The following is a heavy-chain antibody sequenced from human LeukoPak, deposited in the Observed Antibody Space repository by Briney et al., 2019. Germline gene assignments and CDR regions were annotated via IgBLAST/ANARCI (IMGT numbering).Heavy chain of an antibody. Sequence: GGSLRLSCAASGISFDEYAMHWVRQVPGKGLEWVSGISWNSGSIVYADSVKGRFTISRDNAQNSLYLQMNSLRAEDTALYYCAKDAGAHSYRYVYYYYAMDVWGQGTTVTVSS. CDR1: GISFDEYA. V-gene: IGHV3-9*01. J-gene: IGHJ6*02. D-gene: IGHD3-16*02. CDR3: AKDAGAHSYRYVYYYYAMDV. CDR2: ISWNSGSI.